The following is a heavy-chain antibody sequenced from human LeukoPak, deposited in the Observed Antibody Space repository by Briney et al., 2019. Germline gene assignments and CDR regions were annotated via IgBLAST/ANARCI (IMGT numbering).Heavy chain of an antibody. CDR3: ARDGGPTGVLNFDY. CDR2: TYLRSRWYH. CDR1: GDFVSSSNAA. Sequence: SQTLSLTCAISGDFVSSSNAAWNWVRQSPSRGLEWLGRTYLRSRWYHDFAESVRSRISINADTSKNQFSLQLNSVTPEDTAVYYCARDGGPTGVLNFDYWGQGTLVTVSS. V-gene: IGHV6-1*01. J-gene: IGHJ4*02. D-gene: IGHD3-3*01.